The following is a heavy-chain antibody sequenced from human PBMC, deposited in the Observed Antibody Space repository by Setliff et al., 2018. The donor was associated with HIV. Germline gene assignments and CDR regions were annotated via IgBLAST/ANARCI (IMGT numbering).Heavy chain of an antibody. CDR3: ARGKDPGLYFDN. Sequence: SETLSLTCSVSGVSINRTDHYWGWIRQSPGKRLEWIGSVSQSGSTYYNPSLKSRLTVSIGTSKNHLSLKLTSMTAADTAMYFCARGKDPGLYFDNWRQVMLVTVSS. J-gene: IGHJ4*02. CDR2: VSQSGST. D-gene: IGHD2-15*01. CDR1: GVSINRTDHY. V-gene: IGHV4-39*07.